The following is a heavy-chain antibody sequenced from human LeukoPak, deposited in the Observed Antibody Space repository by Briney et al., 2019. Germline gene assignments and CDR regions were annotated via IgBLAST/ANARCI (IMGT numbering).Heavy chain of an antibody. CDR3: ARHDGYYDSSGYPDY. CDR2: IYYSGST. D-gene: IGHD3-22*01. Sequence: PSETLSLTCTVSGGSISSYYWSWIRQPLGKGLEWIGYIYYSGSTNYNPSLKSRVTISVDTSKNQFSLKLSSVTAADTAVYYCARHDGYYDSSGYPDYWGQGTLVTVSS. CDR1: GGSISSYY. V-gene: IGHV4-59*08. J-gene: IGHJ4*02.